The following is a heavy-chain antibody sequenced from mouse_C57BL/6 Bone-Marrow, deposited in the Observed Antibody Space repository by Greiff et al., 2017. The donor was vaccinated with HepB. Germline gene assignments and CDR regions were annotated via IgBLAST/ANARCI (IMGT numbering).Heavy chain of an antibody. CDR1: GYSFTGYY. V-gene: IGHV1-42*01. J-gene: IGHJ2*01. D-gene: IGHD1-2*01. CDR2: INPSTGGT. CDR3: ARSITTGYYFDY. Sequence: EVMLVESGPELVKPGASVKISCKASGYSFTGYYMNWVKQSPEKSLEWIGEINPSTGGTTYNQKFKAKATLTVDKSSSTAYMQLKSLTSEDSAVYYCARSITTGYYFDYWGQGTTLTVSS.